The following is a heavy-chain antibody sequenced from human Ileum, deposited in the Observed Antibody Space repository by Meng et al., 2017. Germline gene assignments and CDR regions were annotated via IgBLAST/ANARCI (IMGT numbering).Heavy chain of an antibody. J-gene: IGHJ4*02. CDR2: MHHDGRT. CDR3: ATNGFYSIDN. D-gene: IGHD2-8*01. CDR1: GGSVSSSGDQ. Sequence: QVLVQESGPGLVRASRTRSLICAVSGGSVSSSGDQWGWIRQPPGKGLEWIGEMHHDGRTNYNPSFKSRVIMSIDKSRNQFSLHLSSVTAADTAVYFCATNGFYSIDNWGQGTLVTVSS. V-gene: IGHV4-61*05.